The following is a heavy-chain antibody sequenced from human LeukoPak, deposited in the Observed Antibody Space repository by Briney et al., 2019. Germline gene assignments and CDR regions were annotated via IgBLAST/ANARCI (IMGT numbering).Heavy chain of an antibody. CDR2: INHSGST. CDR3: ASAGYRSSWYPAMYMDV. D-gene: IGHD6-13*01. Sequence: SETLSLTCAVYGGSFSGYYWSWIRQPPGKGLEWIGEINHSGSTNYNPSLKSRVTISVDTSKNQFSLKLSSVTAADTAVYYCASAGYRSSWYPAMYMDVWGKGTTVTVSS. V-gene: IGHV4-34*01. CDR1: GGSFSGYY. J-gene: IGHJ6*03.